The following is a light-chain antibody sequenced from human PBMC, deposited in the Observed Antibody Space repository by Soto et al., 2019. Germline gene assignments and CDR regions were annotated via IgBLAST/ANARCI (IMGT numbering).Light chain of an antibody. CDR2: DVT. CDR3: CSYAGSYTWV. V-gene: IGLV2-11*01. CDR1: SSDVGVYNY. J-gene: IGLJ3*02. Sequence: QSVLTQPRSVSGYPGQSVTISCTGTSSDVGVYNYVSWYQHHPGKAPKLMIYDVTKRPSGVPDRFSGSKSGNTASLTISGLQAEDEADYYCCSYAGSYTWVFGGGTKLTVL.